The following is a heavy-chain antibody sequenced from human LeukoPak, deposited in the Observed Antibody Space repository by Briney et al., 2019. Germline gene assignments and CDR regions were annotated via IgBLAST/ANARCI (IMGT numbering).Heavy chain of an antibody. J-gene: IGHJ4*02. CDR1: GYTFTGYY. Sequence: ASVKVSCKASGYTFTGYYMHWVRQAPGQGLEWMGWINPNSGGTNYAQKFQGRVTMTRDTSISTAYMELSRLRSDDTAVYYCARDLTATTSCGYWGQGTLVTVSS. CDR2: INPNSGGT. V-gene: IGHV1-2*02. CDR3: ARDLTATTSCGY. D-gene: IGHD4-17*01.